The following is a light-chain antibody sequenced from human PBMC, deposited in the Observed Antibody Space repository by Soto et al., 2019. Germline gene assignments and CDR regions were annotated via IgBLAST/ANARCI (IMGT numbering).Light chain of an antibody. Sequence: DIQMTQSPSTLSASVGDRVTITCRASQSISSWLAWYQQKPGKAPKLLIYDASSLESGVPSRLSGSGSGTEFTRTISSLQPYDFATYYCQQYNSYPYTFGQGTKLEIK. CDR3: QQYNSYPYT. CDR1: QSISSW. CDR2: DAS. J-gene: IGKJ2*01. V-gene: IGKV1-5*01.